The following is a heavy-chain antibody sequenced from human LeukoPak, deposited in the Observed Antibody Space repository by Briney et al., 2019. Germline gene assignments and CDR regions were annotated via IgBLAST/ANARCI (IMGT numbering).Heavy chain of an antibody. J-gene: IGHJ6*02. CDR1: GGSISSGGYY. CDR3: ATAAGHYYYGMDV. Sequence: SETLSLTCTVSGGSISSGGYYWSWIRQHPGKGLEWIGYIYYSGSTYYNPSLKSRVTISVDTSKNQFSLKLSSVTAADTDVYYCATAAGHYYYGMDVWGQGTTVTVSS. CDR2: IYYSGST. V-gene: IGHV4-31*03. D-gene: IGHD2-15*01.